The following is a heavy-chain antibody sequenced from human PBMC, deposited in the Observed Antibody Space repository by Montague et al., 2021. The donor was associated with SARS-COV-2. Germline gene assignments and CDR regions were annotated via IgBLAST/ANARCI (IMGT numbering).Heavy chain of an antibody. CDR1: DGSVISTYPH. V-gene: IGHV4-61*01. CDR2: LFHIDTA. D-gene: IGHD6-13*01. CDR3: TRGIDSYKTGY. J-gene: IGHJ4*02. Sequence: SETLSLTCTVSDGSVISTYPHWHWVRQSPGRGLEWIGGYLFHIDTADYTASLRSRVTISVDTSKNQFSLKLTSVTAADTAVYHCTRGIDSYKTGYWGQGIQVTVSS.